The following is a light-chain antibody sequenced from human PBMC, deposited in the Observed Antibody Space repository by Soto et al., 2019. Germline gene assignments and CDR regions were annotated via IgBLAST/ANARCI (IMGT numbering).Light chain of an antibody. Sequence: DIQMTQSPSSLSASVGDRVTITCRASQSISSYLNWYQQKPGKAPKLLIYTASSLQSGVPSRFSGSGSGTDFTLTISSLQPEDFATYHCQQSDTFPRTFGQGTKVEIK. CDR1: QSISSY. V-gene: IGKV1-39*01. CDR3: QQSDTFPRT. CDR2: TAS. J-gene: IGKJ1*01.